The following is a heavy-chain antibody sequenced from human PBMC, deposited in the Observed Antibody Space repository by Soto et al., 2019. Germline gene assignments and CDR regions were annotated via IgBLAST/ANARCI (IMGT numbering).Heavy chain of an antibody. CDR1: GYTFTNYD. CDR3: TRAQFEFGSYFGLDV. Sequence: QVHLVQSGAEVKQPGASVRVSCKASGYTFTNYDITWVRQATGQGLEWMGWMNPDSENTGSPQKFQGRVTMTVNNSINPAYMELTSLRSEDTAVYYCTRAQFEFGSYFGLDVWGQGTTVTVSS. D-gene: IGHD3-10*01. CDR2: MNPDSENT. V-gene: IGHV1-8*01. J-gene: IGHJ6*02.